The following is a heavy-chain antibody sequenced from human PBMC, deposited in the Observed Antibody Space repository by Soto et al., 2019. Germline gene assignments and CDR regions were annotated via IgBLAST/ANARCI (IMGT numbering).Heavy chain of an antibody. CDR3: ARELGYDSSGYYP. CDR1: GGSISSGDYY. CDR2: IYYSGST. D-gene: IGHD3-22*01. V-gene: IGHV4-30-4*01. J-gene: IGHJ5*02. Sequence: SETLSLTCTVSGGSISSGDYYWSWIRQPPGKGLEWIGYIYYSGSTYYNPSLKSRVTISVDTSKNQFSLKLSSVTATDTAVYYGARELGYDSSGYYPWGQRPLVIVSS.